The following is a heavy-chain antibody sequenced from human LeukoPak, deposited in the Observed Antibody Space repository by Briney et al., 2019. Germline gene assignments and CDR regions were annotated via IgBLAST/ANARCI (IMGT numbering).Heavy chain of an antibody. CDR3: ARQRPIVGATAAFDI. J-gene: IGHJ3*02. CDR2: IDPGDSDT. Sequence: GESLKISCKGSGYSFTSYWIGWVRQMPGKGLEWMGIIDPGDSDTRYSPSFQGQVTISADKSISTAYLQWSSLKASDTAMYFCARQRPIVGATAAFDIWGQGTMVTVSS. D-gene: IGHD1-26*01. CDR1: GYSFTSYW. V-gene: IGHV5-51*01.